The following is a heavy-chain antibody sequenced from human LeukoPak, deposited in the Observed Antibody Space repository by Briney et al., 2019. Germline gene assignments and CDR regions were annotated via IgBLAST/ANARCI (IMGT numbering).Heavy chain of an antibody. CDR1: GYTLTELS. CDR3: ATDTYYYDSSGYSPLDY. CDR2: FDPEDGET. J-gene: IGHJ4*02. V-gene: IGHV1-24*01. D-gene: IGHD3-22*01. Sequence: ASVKVSCKVSGYTLTELSTHWVRQAPGKGLEWMGGFDPEDGETIYAQKFQGRVTMTEDTSTDTAYMELSSLRSEDTAVYYCATDTYYYDSSGYSPLDYWGQGTLVTVSS.